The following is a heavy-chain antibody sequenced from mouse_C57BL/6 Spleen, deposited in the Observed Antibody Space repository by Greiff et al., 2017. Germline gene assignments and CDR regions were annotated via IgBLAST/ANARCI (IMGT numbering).Heavy chain of an antibody. V-gene: IGHV1-82*01. CDR3: AREGDGYYLWYFDY. Sequence: QVQLQQSGPELVKPGASVTISCKASGYAFSSSWMNWVKQRPGKGLEWIGRIYPGDGDTNYNGKFKGKATLTADKSSSTAYMQLSSLTSEDSAVYFCAREGDGYYLWYFDYRGQGTTLTVSS. CDR2: IYPGDGDT. D-gene: IGHD2-3*01. CDR1: GYAFSSSW. J-gene: IGHJ2*01.